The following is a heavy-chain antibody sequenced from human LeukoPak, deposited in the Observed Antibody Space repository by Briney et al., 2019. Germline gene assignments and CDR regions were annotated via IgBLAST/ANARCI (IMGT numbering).Heavy chain of an antibody. D-gene: IGHD3-3*01. CDR1: GFTFDDYA. CDR3: AKGESIDRYYDFWSGYKEVGMDV. J-gene: IGHJ6*02. V-gene: IGHV3-9*01. Sequence: GGSLRLSCAASGFTFDDYAMHWVRQAPGKGLEWVSGISWNSGSIGYADSVKGRFTISRDNAKNSLYLQMNSLRAEDTALYYCAKGESIDRYYDFWSGYKEVGMDVWGQGTTVTVSS. CDR2: ISWNSGSI.